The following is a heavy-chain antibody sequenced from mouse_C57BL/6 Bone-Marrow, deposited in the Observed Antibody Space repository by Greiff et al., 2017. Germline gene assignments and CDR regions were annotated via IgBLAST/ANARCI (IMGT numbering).Heavy chain of an antibody. CDR1: GFTFSDYY. J-gene: IGHJ1*03. CDR3: ARDPRVLRNWYFDV. V-gene: IGHV5-16*01. D-gene: IGHD1-1*01. CDR2: INYDGSST. Sequence: DVLLVESEGGLVQPGSSMKLSCTASGFTFSDYYMAWVRQVPEKGLEWVANINYDGSSTYYLDSLKSRFIISRDNAKNNLYLQMSSLKSEDTATYYCARDPRVLRNWYFDVWDRGTAVTVSA.